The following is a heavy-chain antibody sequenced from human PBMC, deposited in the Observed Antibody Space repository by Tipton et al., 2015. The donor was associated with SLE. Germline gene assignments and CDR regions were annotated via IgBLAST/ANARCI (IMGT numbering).Heavy chain of an antibody. CDR3: ARDLGSSWEYYFDY. CDR1: GFTFSSYA. D-gene: IGHD6-13*01. J-gene: IGHJ4*02. CDR2: ISYDGSNK. V-gene: IGHV3-30-3*01. Sequence: QLVQSGGGVVQPGRSLRLSCAASGFTFSSYAMHWVRQAPGKGLEWVAVISYDGSNKYYADSVKGRFTISRDNSKNTLYLQMNSLRAEDTAVYYCARDLGSSWEYYFDYWGQGTLATVSS.